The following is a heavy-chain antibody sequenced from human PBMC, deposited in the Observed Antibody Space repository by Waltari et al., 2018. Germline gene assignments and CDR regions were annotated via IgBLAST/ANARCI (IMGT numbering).Heavy chain of an antibody. CDR1: GGSFSGYY. V-gene: IGHV4-34*01. D-gene: IGHD7-27*01. Sequence: HVQLQQWGAGLLKPSETLSLSCTVYGGSFSGYYWTWVRQTPEKGLEWIGEISDSGGTKYTPSLESRVTIALGTSKNQFSLKLASVTAADTAMYYCARDSQLGAVFDIWGQGTMVTVSS. J-gene: IGHJ3*02. CDR3: ARDSQLGAVFDI. CDR2: ISDSGGT.